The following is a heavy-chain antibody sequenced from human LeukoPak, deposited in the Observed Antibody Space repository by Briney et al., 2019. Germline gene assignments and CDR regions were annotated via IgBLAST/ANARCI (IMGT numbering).Heavy chain of an antibody. D-gene: IGHD3-10*01. J-gene: IGHJ4*02. CDR2: IYHSGST. CDR3: AREVRQQDDYFDY. Sequence: SETLSLTCTVSGGSISRSSYYWGWVRQPPGKGLEWIGSIYHSGSTYYNPSLKSRVSISVDTSKNQFSLKLSSVTAADTAVYYCAREVRQQDDYFDYWGQGTLVTVSS. CDR1: GGSISRSSYY. V-gene: IGHV4-39*07.